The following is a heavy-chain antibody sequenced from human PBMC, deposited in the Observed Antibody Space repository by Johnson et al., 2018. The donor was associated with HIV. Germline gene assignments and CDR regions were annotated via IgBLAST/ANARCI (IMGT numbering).Heavy chain of an antibody. V-gene: IGHV3-20*04. CDR1: GFTFDDYG. CDR2: INWNGETT. D-gene: IGHD3-22*01. Sequence: VQLVESGGGVVRPGGSLRLSCAASGFTFDDYGMSWVRQAPGKGLEWVSGINWNGETTGYADSVKGRFTISRDNSKNTLYLQMNSLRAEETAVYYCAREKKATRIVVVITTGGAFDIWGQGTMVTVSS. CDR3: AREKKATRIVVVITTGGAFDI. J-gene: IGHJ3*02.